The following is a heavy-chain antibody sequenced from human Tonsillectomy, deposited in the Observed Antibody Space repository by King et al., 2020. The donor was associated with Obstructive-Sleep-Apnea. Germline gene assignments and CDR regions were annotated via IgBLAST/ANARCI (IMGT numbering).Heavy chain of an antibody. J-gene: IGHJ4*02. V-gene: IGHV4-59*01. CDR1: GGSISTSY. Sequence: QLQESGPGLVKPSETLSLTCTVSGGSISTSYWTWIRQPPGKTLDWIVYIYYTGSTHYNPSLKSRVTISADKSKNQFSLKLTSVNAADTAIYYCATVSGYSSSWYDYWGQGTLVTVSS. CDR3: ATVSGYSSSWYDY. D-gene: IGHD6-13*01. CDR2: IYYTGST.